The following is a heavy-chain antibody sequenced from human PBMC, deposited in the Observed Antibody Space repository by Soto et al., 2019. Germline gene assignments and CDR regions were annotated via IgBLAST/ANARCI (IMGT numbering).Heavy chain of an antibody. V-gene: IGHV1-2*02. J-gene: IGHJ4*02. CDR2: INPRNGAT. Sequence: GASVKVSCKASGYTFTGNYMHWVRQAPGQGLEWMGWINPRNGATKYAQNFQGRVTLTWDTSITTAYMDLSRLTSDDTAVFYCVPYHHDSSGYFYSWGQGTLVTVS. D-gene: IGHD3-22*01. CDR1: GYTFTGNY. CDR3: VPYHHDSSGYFYS.